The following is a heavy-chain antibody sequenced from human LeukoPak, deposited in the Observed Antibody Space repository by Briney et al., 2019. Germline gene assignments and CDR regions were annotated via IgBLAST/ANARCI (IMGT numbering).Heavy chain of an antibody. V-gene: IGHV4-39*01. J-gene: IGHJ5*02. CDR1: GGSISSSSYY. CDR2: IYYSGST. Sequence: SETLSLTCTVYGGSISSSSYYWGWIRQSPGKGLEWIGSIYYSGSTYYNPSLKSRVTISVDTSKNQFSLKLSSVTAADTAVYYCARPLGFPDRILSWFYPWGQGTLVTVSS. D-gene: IGHD1-26*01. CDR3: ARPLGFPDRILSWFYP.